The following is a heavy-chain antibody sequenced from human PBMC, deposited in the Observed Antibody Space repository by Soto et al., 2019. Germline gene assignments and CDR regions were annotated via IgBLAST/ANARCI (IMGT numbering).Heavy chain of an antibody. Sequence: GGSLRLSCAASGFTFSSYGMHWVRQAPGKGLEWVAVISYDGSNKYYADSVKGRFTIFRDNSKNTLYLQMNSLRAEDTAVYYCAKLYSYYYYGMDVWGQGTSVTVSS. J-gene: IGHJ6*02. V-gene: IGHV3-30*18. CDR3: AKLYSYYYYGMDV. CDR2: ISYDGSNK. D-gene: IGHD1-1*01. CDR1: GFTFSSYG.